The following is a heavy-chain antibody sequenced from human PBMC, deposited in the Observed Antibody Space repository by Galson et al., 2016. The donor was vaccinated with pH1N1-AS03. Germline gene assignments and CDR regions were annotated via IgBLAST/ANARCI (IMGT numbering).Heavy chain of an antibody. J-gene: IGHJ4*02. CDR2: VSNDGNNK. V-gene: IGHV3-30*04. D-gene: IGHD1-26*01. Sequence: SLRLSCAVSGFHLNDYAMHWVRQAPGKGLEWMAAVSNDGNNKWYADSVKGRFTISRDNSKNTLYLQVNSVRAEDTAVYYCARDALPSLPGGIDYWGQGTLVAVSS. CDR3: ARDALPSLPGGIDY. CDR1: GFHLNDYA.